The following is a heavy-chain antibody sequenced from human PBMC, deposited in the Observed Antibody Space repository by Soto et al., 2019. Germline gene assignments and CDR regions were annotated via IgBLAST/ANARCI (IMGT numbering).Heavy chain of an antibody. CDR2: ITGSSGTT. J-gene: IGHJ4*02. CDR3: ARLYRLRSFFDY. Sequence: GGSLRLSCVASGITFGSYAMSWVRQGPGKGLEWVSSITGSSGTTDYADSVKGRFTVTRDNSKNTLYLDMKSLRGEDTAIYFCARLYRLRSFFDYWGQGTPVTVSS. CDR1: GITFGSYA. D-gene: IGHD2-8*01. V-gene: IGHV3-23*01.